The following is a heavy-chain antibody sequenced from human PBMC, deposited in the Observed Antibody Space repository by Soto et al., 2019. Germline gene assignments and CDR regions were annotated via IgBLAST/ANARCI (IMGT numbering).Heavy chain of an antibody. D-gene: IGHD2-21*02. CDR2: ISGDGGST. CDR1: GFTFDDYA. V-gene: IGHV3-43*02. CDR3: AKDWTGYCGGDCYDAFDI. J-gene: IGHJ3*02. Sequence: GGSLRLSCAASGFTFDDYAMHWVRQAPGKGLEWVSLISGDGGSTDYADSVKGRFTISRDNSKNSLYLQMNSLRTEDTALYYGAKDWTGYCGGDCYDAFDIWGQGTMVTVSS.